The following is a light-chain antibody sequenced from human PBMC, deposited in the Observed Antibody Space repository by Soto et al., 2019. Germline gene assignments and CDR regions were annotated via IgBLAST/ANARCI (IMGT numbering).Light chain of an antibody. CDR2: VAS. V-gene: IGKV3-15*01. Sequence: EIVMTQSPATLSVSPGERATLSCRASQSVSSNLAWYQQKPGQAPRLLIYVASTRATGLPARFTGSGSVTEFTLTITSLQSEDFAVYYCQQYNNWPPWTFGQGTKVEIK. J-gene: IGKJ1*01. CDR1: QSVSSN. CDR3: QQYNNWPPWT.